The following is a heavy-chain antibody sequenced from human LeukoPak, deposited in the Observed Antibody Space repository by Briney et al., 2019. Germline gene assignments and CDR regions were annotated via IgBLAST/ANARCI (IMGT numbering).Heavy chain of an antibody. Sequence: ESGGSLRLSCAASGFTFSDYYMSWIRQAPGKGLEWVSYISSSGSTIYYADSVKGRFTISRDNAKNSLYLQMNSLRAEDTAVYYCARGPRYYYDSSGYPDYWGQGTLVTVSS. V-gene: IGHV3-11*01. CDR3: ARGPRYYYDSSGYPDY. D-gene: IGHD3-22*01. CDR1: GFTFSDYY. J-gene: IGHJ4*02. CDR2: ISSSGSTI.